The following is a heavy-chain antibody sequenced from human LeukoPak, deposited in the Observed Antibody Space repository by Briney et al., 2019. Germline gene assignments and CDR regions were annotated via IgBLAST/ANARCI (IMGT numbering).Heavy chain of an antibody. Sequence: SQTLSLTCAVSGDSVSSKNGAWNWIRQSPSRALEGLGRTYYRSKWYNDYAESMEGRMTISQDTSKNQYSLHLNSVTPDDTAVYYCARDLGTTGWHTFDYWGQGTLVTVSS. V-gene: IGHV6-1*01. D-gene: IGHD6-19*01. CDR2: TYYRSKWYN. CDR1: GDSVSSKNGA. CDR3: ARDLGTTGWHTFDY. J-gene: IGHJ4*02.